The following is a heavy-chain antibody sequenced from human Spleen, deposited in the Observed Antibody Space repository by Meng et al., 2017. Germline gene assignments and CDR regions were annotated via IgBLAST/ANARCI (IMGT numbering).Heavy chain of an antibody. CDR2: LIPILGIA. V-gene: IGHV1-69*02. J-gene: IGHJ4*02. D-gene: IGHD4-17*01. Sequence: QVQLVQSGAEVKKPGSSVKVSCKASGGTFSRPTFTWVRQSPGQGLEWMGRLIPILGIANYAQKFQGRVTITADKSTSTAYMELSSLRSEDTAVYYCAIPGRGDYGDYANWGQGTLVTVSS. CDR1: GGTFSRPT. CDR3: AIPGRGDYGDYAN.